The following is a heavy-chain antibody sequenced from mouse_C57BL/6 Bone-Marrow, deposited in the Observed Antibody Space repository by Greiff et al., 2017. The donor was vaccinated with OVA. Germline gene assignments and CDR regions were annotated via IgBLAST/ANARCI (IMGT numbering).Heavy chain of an antibody. CDR1: GYTFTSYW. CDR2: IDPSDSET. CDR3: ARQDSNWYCDV. J-gene: IGHJ1*03. V-gene: IGHV1-52*01. Sequence: QVQLQQPGAELVRPGSSVKLSCKASGYTFTSYWMHWVKQRPIQGLEWIGNIDPSDSETHYNQQFKDKATLTVDESTSTAYVQLSSLTAEDAAVYYWARQDSNWYCDVWGTGTTVTVSS.